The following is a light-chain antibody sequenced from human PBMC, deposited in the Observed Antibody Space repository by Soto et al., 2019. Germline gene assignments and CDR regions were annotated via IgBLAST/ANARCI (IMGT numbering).Light chain of an antibody. CDR3: QQYGSSSGLT. CDR2: GAS. Sequence: EIVLTQSPGTLSLSPGERATLSCRASQRVSSSYLAWYQQKPGQAPRLLIYGASSRATGIPDRFSGSGSGTDFTLTIRRLEPEDFAVYYCQQYGSSSGLTFGGGTKVEIK. V-gene: IGKV3-20*01. J-gene: IGKJ4*01. CDR1: QRVSSSY.